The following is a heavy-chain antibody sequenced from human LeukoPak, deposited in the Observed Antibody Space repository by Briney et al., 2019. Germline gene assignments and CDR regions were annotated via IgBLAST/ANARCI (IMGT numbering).Heavy chain of an antibody. J-gene: IGHJ5*02. V-gene: IGHV3-23*01. CDR1: GFSFKTYS. D-gene: IGHD3-3*01. CDR3: AKEYDLWHEQGNWFDT. CDR2: INDDTP. Sequence: GGSLRLSCTTSGFSFKTYSMSWVRQAPGKGLEWVSAINDDTPYYTDSVKGRFTVSRGNSRDTLYLHLNSLRAEDTAIYYCAKEYDLWHEQGNWFDTWGQGVLVTVSS.